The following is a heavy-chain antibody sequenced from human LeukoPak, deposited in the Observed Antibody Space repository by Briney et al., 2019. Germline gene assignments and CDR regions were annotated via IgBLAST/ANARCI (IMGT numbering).Heavy chain of an antibody. D-gene: IGHD3-22*01. J-gene: IGHJ4*02. Sequence: SVKVSCKASGGTLSSYAISWVRQAPGQGLEWMGGIIPIFGTANYAQKFQGRVTITTDESTSTAYMELSSLRSEDTAVYYCARSGEYYDSSGYDFLWDQGTLVTVSS. CDR3: ARSGEYYDSSGYDFL. V-gene: IGHV1-69*05. CDR1: GGTLSSYA. CDR2: IIPIFGTA.